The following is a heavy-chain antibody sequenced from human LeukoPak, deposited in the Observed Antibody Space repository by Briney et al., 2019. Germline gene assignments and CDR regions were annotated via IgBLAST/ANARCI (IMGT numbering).Heavy chain of an antibody. D-gene: IGHD1-26*01. J-gene: IGHJ6*02. CDR1: GYRFNYQA. Sequence: GVSLRLLCAASARLGYRFNYQATKGVRPGPGQGLEWDSSICCSSRCIHYSDSVRGRFTVSRDHAQKSLYLQMNSLSAEDTAIYSCARDVRPRREGGSFYFYYGMDVWGQGTMVTVSS. CDR3: ARDVRPRREGGSFYFYYGMDV. V-gene: IGHV3-21*01. CDR2: ICCSSRCI.